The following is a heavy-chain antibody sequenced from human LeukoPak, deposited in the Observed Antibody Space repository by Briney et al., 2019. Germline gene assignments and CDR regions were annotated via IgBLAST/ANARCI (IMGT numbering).Heavy chain of an antibody. CDR3: ATDGAGFDT. V-gene: IGHV3-11*01. CDR2: INIGGTNT. J-gene: IGHJ5*02. Sequence: EWLSYINIGGTNTHYADSVKGRCTISRDNAQKSLYLEMNNLRAEDTAVYYCATDGAGFDTWGQGVLVTVSS.